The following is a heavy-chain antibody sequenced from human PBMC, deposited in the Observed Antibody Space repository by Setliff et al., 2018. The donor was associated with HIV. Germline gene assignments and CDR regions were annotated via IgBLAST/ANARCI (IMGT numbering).Heavy chain of an antibody. Sequence: GASVKVSCKASGGTFSSYAISWVRQAPGQGLEWMGGISTYNGSASYAQKFQGRVTMSRDTSTSTVYMELSSLRSEDTAVYYCARDYFDSSAYHYGFGAFDIWGQGTMVTVSS. J-gene: IGHJ3*02. CDR1: GGTFSSYA. CDR2: ISTYNGSA. V-gene: IGHV1-69*10. CDR3: ARDYFDSSAYHYGFGAFDI. D-gene: IGHD3-22*01.